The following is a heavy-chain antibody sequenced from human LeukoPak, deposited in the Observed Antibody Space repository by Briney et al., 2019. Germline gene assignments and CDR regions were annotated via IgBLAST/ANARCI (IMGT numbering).Heavy chain of an antibody. CDR2: IIPIFGTA. Sequence: ASVKVSCKASGGTFSSYAISWVRQAPGQGLEWMGGIIPIFGTANYAQKFQGRVTITADESTSTAYMELSSLRSEDTAVYYCARATDGDPPLYYFDYWGQGTLVTVSS. D-gene: IGHD4-17*01. CDR3: ARATDGDPPLYYFDY. J-gene: IGHJ4*02. CDR1: GGTFSSYA. V-gene: IGHV1-69*13.